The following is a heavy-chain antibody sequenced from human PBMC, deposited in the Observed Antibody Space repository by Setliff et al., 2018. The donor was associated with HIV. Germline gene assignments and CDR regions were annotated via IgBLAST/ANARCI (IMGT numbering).Heavy chain of an antibody. Sequence: SETLSLTCTVSGGSLNTGTYYWSWIRQPAGKGLEWIGHIYITEDTDYNPSLKSRVTISVDTSKNQFSLKLSSLTAADTAVYYCARRGSGFFHYYYYMDVWGKGTTVTVSS. D-gene: IGHD3-10*01. CDR1: GGSLNTGTYY. V-gene: IGHV4-61*09. CDR3: ARRGSGFFHYYYYMDV. J-gene: IGHJ6*03. CDR2: IYITEDT.